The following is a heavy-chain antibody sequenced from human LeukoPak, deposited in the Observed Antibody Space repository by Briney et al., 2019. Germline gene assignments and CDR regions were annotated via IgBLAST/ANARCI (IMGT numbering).Heavy chain of an antibody. V-gene: IGHV1-2*06. CDR1: GYTFIDYY. J-gene: IGHJ4*02. CDR2: IDVKSGAT. Sequence: ASVKVSCKASGYTFIDYYFNWVRQAPGQGPEWMGRIDVKSGATDYAQKFQGRVTVTRDTSISTAYMELSSLRSDDTAVYYCARVGRESSTGWLDYWGQGTLVTVSS. CDR3: ARVGRESSTGWLDY. D-gene: IGHD6-19*01.